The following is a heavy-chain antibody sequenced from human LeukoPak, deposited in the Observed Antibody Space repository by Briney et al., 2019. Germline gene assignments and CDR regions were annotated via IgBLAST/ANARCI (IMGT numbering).Heavy chain of an antibody. V-gene: IGHV3-21*04. J-gene: IGHJ4*02. CDR2: ISSSSSYI. D-gene: IGHD3-16*02. Sequence: KAGGSLRLSCAASGFTFSSYSMNWVRQAPGKGLEWVSSISSSSSYIYYADSVKGRFTISRDNAKNSLYLQMNSLRAEDTAVYYCAKAVIAFGGVIQAYDYWGQGTLVTVSS. CDR1: GFTFSSYS. CDR3: AKAVIAFGGVIQAYDY.